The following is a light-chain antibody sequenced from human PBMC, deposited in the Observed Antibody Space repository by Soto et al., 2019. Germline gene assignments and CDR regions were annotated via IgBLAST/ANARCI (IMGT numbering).Light chain of an antibody. V-gene: IGKV3-20*01. CDR1: QSVSSSY. J-gene: IGKJ1*01. CDR2: GAS. Sequence: EIVLTQSPGTLSLSPGERVTLSCRASQSVSSSYLAWYQQKPGQAPRLLIYGASSRATGIPDRFSGSGSGTDFTLTISRLEPEDFAVYYCQQYGSSTWTFD. CDR3: QQYGSSTWT.